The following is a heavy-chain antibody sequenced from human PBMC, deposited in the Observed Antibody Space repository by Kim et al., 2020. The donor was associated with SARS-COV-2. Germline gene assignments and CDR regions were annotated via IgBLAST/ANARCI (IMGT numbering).Heavy chain of an antibody. V-gene: IGHV3-21*01. CDR1: GFTFSSYS. CDR2: ISSSSSYI. J-gene: IGHJ4*02. Sequence: GGSLRLSCAASGFTFSSYSMNWVRQAPGKGLEWVSSISSSSSYIYYADSVKGRFTISRDNAKNSLYLQMNSLRAEDTAVYYCARAGCGGDFYFDYWGQGTLVTVSS. D-gene: IGHD2-21*02. CDR3: ARAGCGGDFYFDY.